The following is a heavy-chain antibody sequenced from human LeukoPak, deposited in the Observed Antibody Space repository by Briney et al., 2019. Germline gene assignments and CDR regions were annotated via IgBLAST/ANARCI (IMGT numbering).Heavy chain of an antibody. CDR3: TPQGRIITGYYVY. CDR1: RFTISNNN. CDR2: TTSSGGDT. V-gene: IGHV3-23*01. D-gene: IGHD3-9*01. J-gene: IGHJ4*02. Sequence: GGSLRLSCAAYRFTISNNNMTWLPTAQGMGLEWVLNTTSSGGDTYYSDSVKGRFTISRDNSKNTVYLQMTSLRAEDTALYYCTPQGRIITGYYVYWGQGTLVTVSS.